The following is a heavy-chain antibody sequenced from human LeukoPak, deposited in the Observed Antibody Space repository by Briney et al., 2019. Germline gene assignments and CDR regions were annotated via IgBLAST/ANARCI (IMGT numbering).Heavy chain of an antibody. CDR2: IKHSGST. Sequence: PSETLSLTCAVYGGSFSGYYWSWIRQPPGKGLEWIGEIKHSGSTNYNPSLKSRVTMSVDTSKNQFSLKLSSVTAADTAVYYCARLNYYGSGSKHAEYYYYYYMDVWGKGTTVTIS. J-gene: IGHJ6*03. CDR3: ARLNYYGSGSKHAEYYYYYYMDV. CDR1: GGSFSGYY. V-gene: IGHV4-34*01. D-gene: IGHD3-10*01.